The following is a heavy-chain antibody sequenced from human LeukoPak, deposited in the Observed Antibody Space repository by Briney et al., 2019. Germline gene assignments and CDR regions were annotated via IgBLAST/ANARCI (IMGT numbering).Heavy chain of an antibody. Sequence: GGSLRVFCAASGFTFNSYAMHWVRQAPGKGLEYVSAIRSNGGSTYYANSVKGRFTISRDNSKNTLYLQMGSLRAEYMAVYYCARVYDYVWGSHRHTYFDYWGQGTLVTVSS. CDR3: ARVYDYVWGSHRHTYFDY. CDR1: GFTFNSYA. J-gene: IGHJ4*02. V-gene: IGHV3-64*01. CDR2: IRSNGGST. D-gene: IGHD3-16*02.